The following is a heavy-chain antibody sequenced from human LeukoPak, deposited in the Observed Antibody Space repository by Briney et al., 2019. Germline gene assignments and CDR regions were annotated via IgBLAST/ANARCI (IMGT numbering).Heavy chain of an antibody. CDR3: ATGSRGED. J-gene: IGHJ4*02. CDR2: IRRKTEGGTT. Sequence: GGSLRLSCAASGFTVSNAWMSWVRQAPEKGLEWVGRIRRKTEGGTTEYAAPVKGRFTISRDDSKNTLYLQMNSLKTEDTAVYYCATGSRGEDWGQGTLVTVSS. V-gene: IGHV3-15*01. D-gene: IGHD2-21*01. CDR1: GFTVSNAW.